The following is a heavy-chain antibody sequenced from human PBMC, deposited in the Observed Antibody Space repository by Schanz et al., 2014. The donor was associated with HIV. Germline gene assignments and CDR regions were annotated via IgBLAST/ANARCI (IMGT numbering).Heavy chain of an antibody. CDR3: ARWGRGCSGGSCYWGYYGMDV. CDR2: ISGKNGET. D-gene: IGHD2-15*01. CDR1: GRAFADMD. J-gene: IGHJ6*02. V-gene: IGHV1-18*01. Sequence: QERLVQSGAEVKKPGASVTVSCQTPGRAFADMDINWVRQTTGRGLEWMGWISGKNGETNYAQNFQGRVTMTTDTSASTTYMELRRLRSDDTAVYYCARWGRGCSGGSCYWGYYGMDVWGQGTTVTVSS.